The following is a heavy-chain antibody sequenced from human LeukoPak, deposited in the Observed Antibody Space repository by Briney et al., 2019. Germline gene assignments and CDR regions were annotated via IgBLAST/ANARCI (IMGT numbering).Heavy chain of an antibody. V-gene: IGHV1-3*01. D-gene: IGHD3-3*01. CDR3: ARAPDFWSGYPMDV. J-gene: IGHJ6*02. Sequence: KFQGRVTITRDTSASTAYMELSSLRSEDTAVYYCARAPDFWSGYPMDVWGQGTTVTVSS.